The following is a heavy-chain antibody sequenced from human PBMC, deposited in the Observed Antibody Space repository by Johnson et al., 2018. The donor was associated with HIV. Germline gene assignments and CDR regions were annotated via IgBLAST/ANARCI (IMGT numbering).Heavy chain of an antibody. J-gene: IGHJ3*01. CDR3: ARDGGYLTV. CDR2: ITSSGTS. CDR1: GFTFSNYV. Sequence: VQLVESGGGVVRPGGSLRLSCAASGFTFSNYVMSWVRQAPGKGLEWVSYITSSGTSYCADSVKGRFTISRDNAKNSLYLQMSRLRPEDTAVYYCARDGGYLTVWGQGTMVTVSS. D-gene: IGHD6-13*01. V-gene: IGHV3-48*04.